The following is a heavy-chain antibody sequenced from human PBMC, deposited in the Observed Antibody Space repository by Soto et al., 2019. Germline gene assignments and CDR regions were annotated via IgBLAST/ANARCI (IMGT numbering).Heavy chain of an antibody. CDR3: ARVNCSGGSCFSPFDY. Sequence: GESLKISCKGSGYSFTGYWIGWVRQMPGKGLEWMGIIYPGDSDTRYSPSFQGQVTISADKSISTAYLQWSSLKASDTAMYYCARVNCSGGSCFSPFDYWGQGTLVTVSS. CDR1: GYSFTGYW. D-gene: IGHD2-15*01. J-gene: IGHJ4*02. V-gene: IGHV5-51*01. CDR2: IYPGDSDT.